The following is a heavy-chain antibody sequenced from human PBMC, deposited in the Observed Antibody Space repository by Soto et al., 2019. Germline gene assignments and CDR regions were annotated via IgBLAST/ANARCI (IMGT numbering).Heavy chain of an antibody. D-gene: IGHD6-19*01. J-gene: IGHJ4*02. CDR2: ISYDGSNK. V-gene: IGHV3-30*18. CDR3: AKGPYPEYSSGWYPFDY. CDR1: GFTFSRYG. Sequence: QVQLVESGGGVVQPGRSLRLSCAASGFTFSRYGMHWVRQAPGKGLEWVAVISYDGSNKYYADSVKGRFTISRDNSKNTLYLQMNSLRAEDTAVSYCAKGPYPEYSSGWYPFDYWGQGTLVTVSS.